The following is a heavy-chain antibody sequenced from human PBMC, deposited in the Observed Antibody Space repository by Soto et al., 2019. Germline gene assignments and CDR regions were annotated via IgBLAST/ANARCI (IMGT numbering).Heavy chain of an antibody. CDR1: GFTFSNAW. J-gene: IGHJ6*02. Sequence: GGSLRLSCAASGFTFSNAWMSWVRQAPGKGLEWVGRIKSKTDGGTTDYAAPVKGRFTISRDDSKNTLYLQMNSLKTEDTAVYYCTTASPCRYYYYGMDVWGQGTTVTVSS. CDR3: TTASPCRYYYYGMDV. CDR2: IKSKTDGGTT. V-gene: IGHV3-15*01.